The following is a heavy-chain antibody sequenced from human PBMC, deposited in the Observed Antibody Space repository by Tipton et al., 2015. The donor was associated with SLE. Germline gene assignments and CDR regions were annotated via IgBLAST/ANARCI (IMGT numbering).Heavy chain of an antibody. CDR3: AKVGRTAVGGGDDAFDI. CDR2: ISDSGGST. D-gene: IGHD6-19*01. Sequence: SLRLSCAASGFTFSSYAMSWVRQAPGKGLEWVSAISDSGGSTYYADSVKGRFTISRDNSKNTLYLQMNSLRAEDTAVYYCAKVGRTAVGGGDDAFDIWGQGTMVTVSS. J-gene: IGHJ3*02. CDR1: GFTFSSYA. V-gene: IGHV3-23*01.